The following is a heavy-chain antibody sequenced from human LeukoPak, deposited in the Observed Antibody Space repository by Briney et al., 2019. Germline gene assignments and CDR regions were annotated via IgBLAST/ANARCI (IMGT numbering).Heavy chain of an antibody. V-gene: IGHV3-30*04. Sequence: GGSLRLSCAASGFTFSSYAMHWVRQAPGKGLEWVAVISYDGSNKYYADSVKGRFTISRDNSKNTLYLQMNSLRAEDTAVYYCARDDDSSGWYGGLDYWGQGTLVTVSS. J-gene: IGHJ4*02. CDR1: GFTFSSYA. CDR2: ISYDGSNK. CDR3: ARDDDSSGWYGGLDY. D-gene: IGHD6-19*01.